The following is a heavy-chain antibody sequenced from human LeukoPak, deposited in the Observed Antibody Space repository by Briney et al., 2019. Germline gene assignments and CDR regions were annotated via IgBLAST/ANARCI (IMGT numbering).Heavy chain of an antibody. CDR3: ARDGRWLQWNERSDAFDI. CDR2: INPKGGGT. J-gene: IGHJ3*02. D-gene: IGHD5-24*01. V-gene: IGHV1-2*02. CDR1: GYTFTGHY. Sequence: ASVKVSCKASGYTFTGHYMHWVRQAPGQGLEWMGWINPKGGGTKYAQKFQGRVTMTRDTSISTAYMELSRLRSDDTAVYYCARDGRWLQWNERSDAFDIWGQGTMVTVSS.